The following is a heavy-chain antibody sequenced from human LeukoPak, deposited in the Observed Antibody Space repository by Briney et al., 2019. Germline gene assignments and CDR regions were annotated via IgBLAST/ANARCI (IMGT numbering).Heavy chain of an antibody. CDR1: GFSFSTDW. CDR2: IKRDGSEK. V-gene: IGHV3-7*03. Sequence: GGSLRLSCVTSGFSFSTDWMSWVRQAPGKGLEWVANIKRDGSEKYYVDSVKDRFTISRDNAKNSLYLQMNSLRAEDTAVYYCARNRGYGGYDSDYWGQGTLVTVSS. J-gene: IGHJ4*02. CDR3: ARNRGYGGYDSDY. D-gene: IGHD5-12*01.